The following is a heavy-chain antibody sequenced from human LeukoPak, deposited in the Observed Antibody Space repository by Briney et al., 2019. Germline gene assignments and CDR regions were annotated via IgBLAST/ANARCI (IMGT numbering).Heavy chain of an antibody. D-gene: IGHD6-13*01. Sequence: GAPVKVSCKASGYTFTSYGISWVRQAPGQGLECMGWISAYNGKTNYVEKLQGRVTMTTDTSTSTAYMELRSLRSDDTAVYYCASISSSWHAFDIWGQGTMVTVSS. CDR1: GYTFTSYG. CDR3: ASISSSWHAFDI. J-gene: IGHJ3*02. V-gene: IGHV1-18*01. CDR2: ISAYNGKT.